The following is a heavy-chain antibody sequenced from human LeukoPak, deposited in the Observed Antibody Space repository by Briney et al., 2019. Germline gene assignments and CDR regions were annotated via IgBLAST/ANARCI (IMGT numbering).Heavy chain of an antibody. D-gene: IGHD4-23*01. Sequence: SVKVSCKASGGTFSSYAISWVRQAPGQGLKWMGGIIPIFGTANYAQKFQGRVTITADESTSTAYMELSSLRSEDTAVYYCARDSTTVVTPGWFDPWGQGTLVTVSS. CDR2: IIPIFGTA. CDR1: GGTFSSYA. J-gene: IGHJ5*02. CDR3: ARDSTTVVTPGWFDP. V-gene: IGHV1-69*13.